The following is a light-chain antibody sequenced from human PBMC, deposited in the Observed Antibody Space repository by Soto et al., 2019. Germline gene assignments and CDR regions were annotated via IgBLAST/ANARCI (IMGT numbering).Light chain of an antibody. Sequence: DIQMTQSPSTLSASIGDRVTITCRASQSISNWLAWYQQKPDKAPKLLIYDASSLESGVPSRFSGSGSGTEFSLTISSLQPDDFATYYCQQYNTYWTFGQGTKVEIK. CDR2: DAS. V-gene: IGKV1-5*01. CDR3: QQYNTYWT. J-gene: IGKJ1*01. CDR1: QSISNW.